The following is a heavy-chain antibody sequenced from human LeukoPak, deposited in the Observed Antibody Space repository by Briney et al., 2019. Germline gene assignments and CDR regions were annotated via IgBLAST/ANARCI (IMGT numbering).Heavy chain of an antibody. CDR2: IKQDGSEK. D-gene: IGHD3-22*01. V-gene: IGHV3-7*01. CDR3: ARDLGQYYDTSDNWFDP. J-gene: IGHJ5*02. CDR1: GFNFNTYW. Sequence: GSLRLSCATSGFNFNTYWMSWVRQIPGKGLEWVANIKQDGSEKYYVDSVKGRFTISRDNAKNSLYLQMNSLRAEDTAVYYCARDLGQYYDTSDNWFDPWGQGTLVTVSS.